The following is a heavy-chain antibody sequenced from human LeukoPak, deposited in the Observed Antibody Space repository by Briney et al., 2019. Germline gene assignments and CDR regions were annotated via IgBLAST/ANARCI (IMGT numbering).Heavy chain of an antibody. CDR3: ARDNSVGDNAWWFDP. CDR2: INPTGGST. J-gene: IGHJ5*02. Sequence: ASVKVSCKASGYTFTSCNMHWVRRAPGQGREWMGLINPTGGSTGYAQKFQGRVTMTRDMSTSTDYMELSSLRSEDTAIYYCARDNSVGDNAWWFDPWGQGTLVTVSS. CDR1: GYTFTSCN. D-gene: IGHD1-26*01. V-gene: IGHV1-46*01.